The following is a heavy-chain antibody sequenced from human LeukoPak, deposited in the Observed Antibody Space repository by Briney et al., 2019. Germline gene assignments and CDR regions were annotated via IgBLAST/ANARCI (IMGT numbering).Heavy chain of an antibody. CDR3: AKSLYSSSSSEYFQH. CDR2: IRYDGSNK. D-gene: IGHD6-6*01. CDR1: GFTFSSYG. V-gene: IGHV3-30*02. Sequence: GGSLRLSCAASGFTFSSYGMRWVRQAPGKGLEWVAFIRYDGSNKYYADSVKGRFTISRDNSKNTLYLQMNSLRAEDTAVYYCAKSLYSSSSSEYFQHWGQGTLVTVSS. J-gene: IGHJ1*01.